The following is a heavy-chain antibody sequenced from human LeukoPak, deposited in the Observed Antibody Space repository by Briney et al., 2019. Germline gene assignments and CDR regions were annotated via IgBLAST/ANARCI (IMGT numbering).Heavy chain of an antibody. D-gene: IGHD3-10*01. CDR1: GFTVSSNY. J-gene: IGHJ4*02. CDR3: ARDITDYYGSGSY. V-gene: IGHV3-66*01. Sequence: PGGSLRLSCAASGFTVSSNYMSWVRQAPGKGLEWVSVIYSGGSTYYADSVKGRFTISRDNSKNTLYLQMNSLRAEDTAVYYCARDITDYYGSGSYWGQGTLVTVSS. CDR2: IYSGGST.